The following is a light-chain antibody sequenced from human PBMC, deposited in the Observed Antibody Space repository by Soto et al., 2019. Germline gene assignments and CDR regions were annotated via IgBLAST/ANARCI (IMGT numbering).Light chain of an antibody. J-gene: IGKJ3*01. CDR3: QQYDDWPFT. CDR1: QSVGTN. CDR2: GAS. V-gene: IGKV3-15*01. Sequence: EIVMTQSPATLSVSPGERPTLSCRASQSVGTNLAWYQQKPGQAPRLLIYGASTGATGIPARFSGSGSGTEFTLTINSLQSEDSAIYYCQQYDDWPFTFGPGTKVDIK.